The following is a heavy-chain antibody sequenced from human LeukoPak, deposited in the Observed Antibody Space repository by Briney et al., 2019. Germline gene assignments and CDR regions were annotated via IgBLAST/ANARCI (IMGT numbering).Heavy chain of an antibody. CDR3: AKEVGYSYGFDYFDY. J-gene: IGHJ4*02. D-gene: IGHD5-18*01. Sequence: GGSLRLSCAASGFTFSSYAMSWVRQAPGKGLEWVSAISGSGGSTYYADSVKGRFTISRDNSKNTLYLQMNSLRAEDTAVYYCAKEVGYSYGFDYFDYWGQGTLVTVYS. CDR2: ISGSGGST. V-gene: IGHV3-23*01. CDR1: GFTFSSYA.